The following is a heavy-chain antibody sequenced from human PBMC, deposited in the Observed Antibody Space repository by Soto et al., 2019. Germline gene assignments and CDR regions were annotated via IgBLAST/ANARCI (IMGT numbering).Heavy chain of an antibody. J-gene: IGHJ5*02. CDR3: ARDPKPSYDFWSGPTENWFDP. Sequence: QVQLVQSGAEVKKPGSSVKVSCKASGGTFSSYAISWVRQAPGQGLEWVGGIMPIFGTADYAQKFQGRVPITADDSTSTGYLELTTLRAEDPAVYSCARDPKPSYDFWSGPTENWFDPWGQGTLVTVSS. D-gene: IGHD3-3*01. CDR1: GGTFSSYA. CDR2: IMPIFGTA. V-gene: IGHV1-69*01.